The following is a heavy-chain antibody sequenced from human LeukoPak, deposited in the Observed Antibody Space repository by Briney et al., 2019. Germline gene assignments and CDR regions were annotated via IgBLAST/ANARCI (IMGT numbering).Heavy chain of an antibody. V-gene: IGHV3-7*01. CDR3: ARIKELRLPATFDY. CDR1: GFTFSSYS. CDR2: IKKDGSEE. D-gene: IGHD5-18*01. Sequence: GGSLRLSCAASGFTFSSYSMNWVRQAPGKGLEWVATIKKDGSEEYYVDSVKGRFTISRDTAKTSVYLRMNSLRAEDTAVYFCARIKELRLPATFDYWGQGTLVTVSS. J-gene: IGHJ4*02.